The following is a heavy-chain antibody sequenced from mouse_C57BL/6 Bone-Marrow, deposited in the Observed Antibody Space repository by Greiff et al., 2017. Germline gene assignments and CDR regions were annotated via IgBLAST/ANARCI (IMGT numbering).Heavy chain of an antibody. Sequence: EVQLKESGGDLVKPGGSLKLSCAASGFTFSSYGMSWVRQTPDKRLEWVATISSGGSYTYYPDSVKGRFTISRDNAKNTLYLQMSSLKSEDTAMYYCARHPNWDFMDYWGQGTSVTVSS. J-gene: IGHJ4*01. V-gene: IGHV5-6*01. CDR3: ARHPNWDFMDY. D-gene: IGHD4-1*02. CDR1: GFTFSSYG. CDR2: ISSGGSYT.